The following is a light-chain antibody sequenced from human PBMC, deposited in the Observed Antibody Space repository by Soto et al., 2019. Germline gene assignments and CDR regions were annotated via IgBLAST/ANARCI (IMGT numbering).Light chain of an antibody. CDR1: QAIRTE. J-gene: IGKJ1*01. CDR2: GTS. V-gene: IGKV1-6*01. CDR3: LQDYSYPRT. Sequence: AIQMTQSPSSLSASVGDRVIITCRASQAIRTELGWYQQRPGKAPKLLIYGTSNLQSGVPSRFSGSGSGTDVTLTINGLKPEEFATYYCLQDYSYPRTFGQGTKVDVK.